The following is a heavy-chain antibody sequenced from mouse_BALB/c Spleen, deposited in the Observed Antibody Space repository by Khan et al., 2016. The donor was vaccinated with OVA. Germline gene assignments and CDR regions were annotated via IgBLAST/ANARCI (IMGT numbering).Heavy chain of an antibody. J-gene: IGHJ3*01. D-gene: IGHD4-1*01. V-gene: IGHV1S136*01. CDR1: GYTFAGFV. CDR3: ARSGWDETWFDH. Sequence: IQLVQSGPELVKPGASVKMSCKVSGYTFAGFVMHWVKQKPGQGLEWIVYINPYDDGTKYNETFKGQATLTPDKSSSIVYMELSRLTSEDSAVYYCARSGWDETWFDHWGQGTLVTVSA. CDR2: INPYDDGT.